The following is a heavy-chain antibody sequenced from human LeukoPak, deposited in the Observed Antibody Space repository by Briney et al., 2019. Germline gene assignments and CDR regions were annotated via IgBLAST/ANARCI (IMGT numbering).Heavy chain of an antibody. Sequence: PSETLSLTCAVYGGSFSGYYWSWIRQPPGKGLEWIGSIYHSGSTYYNPSLKSRVTISVDTSKNQFSLKLSSVTAADTAVYYCARDWRYYDILTGLGPGYYMDVWGKGTTVTVSS. J-gene: IGHJ6*03. CDR3: ARDWRYYDILTGLGPGYYMDV. CDR2: IYHSGST. CDR1: GGSFSGYY. D-gene: IGHD3-9*01. V-gene: IGHV4-34*01.